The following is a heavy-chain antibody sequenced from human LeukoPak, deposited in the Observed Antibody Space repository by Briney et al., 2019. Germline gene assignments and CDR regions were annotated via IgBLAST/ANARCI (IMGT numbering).Heavy chain of an antibody. CDR1: GGSISSSSYY. J-gene: IGHJ6*03. Sequence: SETLSLTCTVSGGSISSSSYYWGWIRQPPGKGLEWIGSIYYSGSTYYNPSLKSRVTISVDTSKNQFSLKLSSVTAADTAVYYCARDVSYSSSWYRDYYYYYMDVWGKGTTVTVSS. V-gene: IGHV4-39*07. CDR3: ARDVSYSSSWYRDYYYYYMDV. D-gene: IGHD6-13*01. CDR2: IYYSGST.